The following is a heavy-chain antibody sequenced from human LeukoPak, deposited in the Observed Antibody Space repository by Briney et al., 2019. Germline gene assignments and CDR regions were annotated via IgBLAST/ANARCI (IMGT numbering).Heavy chain of an antibody. V-gene: IGHV3-30*19. CDR1: GFTFSSYG. CDR3: ARALDYGGRAYFDY. J-gene: IGHJ4*02. CDR2: IWYDGSNK. D-gene: IGHD4-23*01. Sequence: PGGSLRLSCAASGFTFSSYGMHWVRQAPGKGLEWVAVIWYDGSNKYYADSVKGRFTISRDNSKNTLYLQMNSLRAEDTAVYYCARALDYGGRAYFDYWGQGTLVTVSS.